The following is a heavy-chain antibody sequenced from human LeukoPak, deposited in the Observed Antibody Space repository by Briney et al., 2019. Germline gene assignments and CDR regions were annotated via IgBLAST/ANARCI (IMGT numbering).Heavy chain of an antibody. Sequence: GASVKLSCKASGYTFTSYDINWVRQATGQGLEWMGWMNPNSGNTGYAQKFQGRVTMTSNTSISTAYMELTSLRSEDTAVYYCARSPKAARPVFDPWGQGTLVTVSS. D-gene: IGHD6-6*01. J-gene: IGHJ5*02. CDR3: ARSPKAARPVFDP. V-gene: IGHV1-8*01. CDR2: MNPNSGNT. CDR1: GYTFTSYD.